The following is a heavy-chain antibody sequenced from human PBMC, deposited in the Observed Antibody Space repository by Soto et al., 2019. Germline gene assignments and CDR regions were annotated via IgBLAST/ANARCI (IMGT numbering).Heavy chain of an antibody. Sequence: GGSLRLSCAASGFTFSTHGMSWVRQAPGKGLEWVAAISGSGGKTYYADSVKGQFTISRDNSKNTLYLQMNSLRAEATAVYYCAKDGGDYQFDYWGQGTRVTVSS. CDR1: GFTFSTHG. CDR2: ISGSGGKT. J-gene: IGHJ4*02. CDR3: AKDGGDYQFDY. D-gene: IGHD4-17*01. V-gene: IGHV3-23*01.